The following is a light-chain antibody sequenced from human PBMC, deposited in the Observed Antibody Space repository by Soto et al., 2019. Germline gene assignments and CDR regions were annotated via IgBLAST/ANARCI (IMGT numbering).Light chain of an antibody. V-gene: IGLV2-8*01. Sequence: LTQPPSASGSPGQSVTISCTGTSSDIGGYNYVSWYQQHPGKAPKLMIYEVSKRPSGVPDRFSGSKSGNTASLTVSGLQAEDEADYYCSSYAGRNNYVFGSGTKVT. CDR3: SSYAGRNNYV. J-gene: IGLJ1*01. CDR2: EVS. CDR1: SSDIGGYNY.